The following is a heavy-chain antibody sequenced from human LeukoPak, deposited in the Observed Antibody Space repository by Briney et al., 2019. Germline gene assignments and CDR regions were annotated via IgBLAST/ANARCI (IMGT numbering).Heavy chain of an antibody. V-gene: IGHV1-8*01. CDR1: GYTFTSYD. J-gene: IGHJ5*02. CDR2: MNPNSGNT. D-gene: IGHD2-15*01. CDR3: ARAYCSGGSCYPPYNWFDP. Sequence: GASVKVSCKASGYTFTSYDINWVRQATGQGLEWMGWMNPNSGNTGYAQKFQGRVTMTRNASISTAYMELSSLRSEDTAVYYCARAYCSGGSCYPPYNWFDPWGQGTLVTVSS.